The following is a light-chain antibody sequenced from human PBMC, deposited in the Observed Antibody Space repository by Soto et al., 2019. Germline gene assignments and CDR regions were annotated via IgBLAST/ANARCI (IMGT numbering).Light chain of an antibody. CDR1: QGISRW. Sequence: DIQMTQLPSSMSASVGDRVTITCRASQGISRWLAWYHQKPGKAPNLLIYSASTLHSGVPSRFSGSGSGTDFTLTISSLQPEDFGTYYCQQANSFPRTFGPGTKV. J-gene: IGKJ3*01. CDR2: SAS. V-gene: IGKV1-12*01. CDR3: QQANSFPRT.